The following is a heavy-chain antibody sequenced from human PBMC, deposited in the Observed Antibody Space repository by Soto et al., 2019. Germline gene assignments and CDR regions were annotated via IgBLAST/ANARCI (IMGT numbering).Heavy chain of an antibody. CDR2: IYHSGSG. V-gene: IGHV4-39*02. CDR1: GCSILTSTHY. D-gene: IGHD3-16*01. CDR3: ATLYGGPRAFDI. J-gene: IGHJ3*02. Sequence: QLQLQESGPGLVKPSETLSLTSTVSGCSILTSTHYWGWIRHPRGKVLEWIGSIYHSGSGYYNPSLKSRVSISVDTSKNHLSLKLRSVTARDKAVYYCATLYGGPRAFDIWGQGTLVT.